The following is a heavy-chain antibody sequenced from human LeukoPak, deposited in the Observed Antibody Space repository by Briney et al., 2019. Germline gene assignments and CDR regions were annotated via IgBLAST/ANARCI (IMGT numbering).Heavy chain of an antibody. Sequence: PSETLSLTCTVSGGSISSSSYYWGWIRQPPGKGLEWIGSIYYSGSTYYNPSLKSRVTISVDTSKNQFSLKLSSVTAADTAVYYCATGRDGYRYDYWGQGTLVTVSS. V-gene: IGHV4-39*07. CDR1: GGSISSSSYY. J-gene: IGHJ4*02. CDR2: IYYSGST. D-gene: IGHD5-24*01. CDR3: ATGRDGYRYDY.